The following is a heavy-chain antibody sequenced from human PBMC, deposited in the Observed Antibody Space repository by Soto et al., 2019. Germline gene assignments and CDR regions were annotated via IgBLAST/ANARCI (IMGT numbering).Heavy chain of an antibody. V-gene: IGHV1-69*02. CDR2: IIPILGIA. Sequence: SVKVSCKASGGTFSSYTISWVRQAPGQGLEWMGRIIPILGIANYAQKFQGRVTITADKSTSTAYMELSSLRSEDTAVYYCASCSGGSCYSADYWGQGTLVTVSS. D-gene: IGHD2-15*01. CDR3: ASCSGGSCYSADY. CDR1: GGTFSSYT. J-gene: IGHJ4*02.